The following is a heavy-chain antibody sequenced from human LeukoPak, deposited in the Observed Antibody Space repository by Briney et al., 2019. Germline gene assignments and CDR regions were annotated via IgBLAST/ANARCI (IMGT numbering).Heavy chain of an antibody. CDR2: IKQDGSEK. CDR3: ARGTWGSSSWRIPYYYYGMDV. J-gene: IGHJ6*02. CDR1: GFTFSSYW. D-gene: IGHD6-13*01. V-gene: IGHV3-7*01. Sequence: GGSLRLSCAASGFTFSSYWMSWVRQAPGKGLEWVANIKQDGSEKYYVDSVKGRFTISRDNAKNSLYLQMNSLRAEDTAVYYCARGTWGSSSWRIPYYYYGMDVWGQGTTVTVS.